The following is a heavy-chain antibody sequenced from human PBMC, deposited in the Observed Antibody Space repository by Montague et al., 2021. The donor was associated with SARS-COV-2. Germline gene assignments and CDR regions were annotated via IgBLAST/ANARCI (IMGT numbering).Heavy chain of an antibody. CDR3: AAPMVKDY. V-gene: IGHV3-30-3*01. J-gene: IGHJ4*02. Sequence: SRRLSFSASGFTFSSYAMHWVRQAPGKELEWVAVISYDGSNKYYADSVKGRFTISRDNSKNTLYLQMNSLRAEDTAVYYCAAPMVKDYWGQGTLVTVSS. CDR2: ISYDGSNK. D-gene: IGHD5-18*01. CDR1: GFTFSSYA.